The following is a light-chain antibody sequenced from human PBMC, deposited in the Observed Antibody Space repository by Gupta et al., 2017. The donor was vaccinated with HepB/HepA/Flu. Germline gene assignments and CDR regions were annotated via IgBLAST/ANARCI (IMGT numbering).Light chain of an antibody. CDR2: DVS. J-gene: IGLJ1*01. CDR3: NSYTTKSTYV. Sequence: QSALTQPASVSGSPGQSITISCTGTSSDVGAYNYVSWYQQHPGKVPKLIIYDVSIRPSGVSNRFSGSKSGNTASLTTSALQAEDEAEYYCNSYTTKSTYVFGSGTQVTV. V-gene: IGLV2-14*01. CDR1: SSDVGAYNY.